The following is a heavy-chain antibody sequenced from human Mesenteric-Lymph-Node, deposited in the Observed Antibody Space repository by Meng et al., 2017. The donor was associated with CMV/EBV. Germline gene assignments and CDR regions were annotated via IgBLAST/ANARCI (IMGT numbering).Heavy chain of an antibody. CDR3: ARDPSNYDILTGQTDYGMDV. V-gene: IGHV1-2*02. J-gene: IGHJ6*02. Sequence: ASVKVSCKASGYTFTSYYIHWVRQAPGQGLEWMGWINPNSGGTNYAQKFQGRVTMTRDRSITTAYMELSRLRSDDTAVYYCARDPSNYDILTGQTDYGMDVWGQGTTVTVSS. CDR2: INPNSGGT. D-gene: IGHD3-9*01. CDR1: GYTFTSYY.